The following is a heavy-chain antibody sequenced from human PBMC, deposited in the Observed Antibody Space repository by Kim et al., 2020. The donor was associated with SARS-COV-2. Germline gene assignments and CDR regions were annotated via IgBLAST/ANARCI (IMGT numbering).Heavy chain of an antibody. J-gene: IGHJ4*02. CDR1: GGSISSGGYY. Sequence: SETLSLTCTVSGGSISSGGYYWSWIRQHPGKGLEWIGYIYYSGSTYYNPSLKSRVTISVDTSKNQFSLKLSSVTAADTAVYYCAREVIAAAGTSHWGQGTLVTVSS. D-gene: IGHD6-13*01. CDR3: AREVIAAAGTSH. V-gene: IGHV4-31*03. CDR2: IYYSGST.